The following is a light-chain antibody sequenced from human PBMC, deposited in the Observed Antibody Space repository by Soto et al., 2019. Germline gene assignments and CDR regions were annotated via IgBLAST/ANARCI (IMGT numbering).Light chain of an antibody. V-gene: IGKV3-20*01. CDR1: QSVSSSY. CDR3: QQEGSSPPSYT. Sequence: EIVLTQSPGTLSLSPGERATLSCRASQSVSSSYLAWYQQKPGQAPRLLIYGASSRATGIPDRFSGSGSGTDFTLTISRLEPEDFAVYYCQQEGSSPPSYTCGQGTKLEIK. J-gene: IGKJ2*01. CDR2: GAS.